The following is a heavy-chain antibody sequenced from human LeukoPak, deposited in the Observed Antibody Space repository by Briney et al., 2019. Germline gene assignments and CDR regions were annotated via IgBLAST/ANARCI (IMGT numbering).Heavy chain of an antibody. CDR2: IYYSGST. J-gene: IGHJ6*03. CDR3: ARAGGSSSYYYYMDV. V-gene: IGHV4-59*12. Sequence: SETLSLTCTVSGGSISSYYWSWIRQPPGKGLEWTGYIYYSGSTNHNPSLKSRVTISVDTSKNQFSLKLSSVTAADTAVYYCARAGGSSSYYYYMDVWGKGTTVTISS. CDR1: GGSISSYY. D-gene: IGHD6-13*01.